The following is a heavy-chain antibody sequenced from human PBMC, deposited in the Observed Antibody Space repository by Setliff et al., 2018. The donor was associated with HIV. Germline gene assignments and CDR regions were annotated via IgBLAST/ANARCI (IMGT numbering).Heavy chain of an antibody. CDR3: ARALLDYFLDY. Sequence: ASVKVSCKASGCTFTNYYMHWVRQAPGQGLEWMGIIDPSGGTRSYALKFQGRVTMTRDTSTSTVYMELSSLRSEDTAVYYCARALLDYFLDYWGQGTLVTVSS. D-gene: IGHD3-10*01. CDR1: GCTFTNYY. CDR2: IDPSGGTR. V-gene: IGHV1-46*01. J-gene: IGHJ4*02.